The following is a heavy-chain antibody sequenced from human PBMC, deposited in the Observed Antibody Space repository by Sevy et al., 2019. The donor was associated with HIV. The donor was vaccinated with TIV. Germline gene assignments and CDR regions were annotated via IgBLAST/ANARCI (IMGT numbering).Heavy chain of an antibody. CDR1: GDSLTELS. V-gene: IGHV1-24*01. Sequence: ASVKVSCKVSGDSLTELSMFWVRQAPGKGLEWMGGFDPQHGRTIYAQKFEARVTMTEDKSAETAYMELTSLKFEDTAVYFCAITRTERHWYGESFYYYYAMDVWGQGTSVIVSS. J-gene: IGHJ6*02. D-gene: IGHD3-10*01. CDR2: FDPQHGRT. CDR3: AITRTERHWYGESFYYYYAMDV.